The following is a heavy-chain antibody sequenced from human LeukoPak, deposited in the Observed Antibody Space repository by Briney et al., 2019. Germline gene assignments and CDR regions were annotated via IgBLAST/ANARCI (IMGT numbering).Heavy chain of an antibody. D-gene: IGHD2-15*01. CDR2: IYYSGST. J-gene: IGHJ4*02. CDR3: ARGYDCSGGSCYSGFDY. V-gene: IGHV4-30-4*07. CDR1: GGSISSGGYS. Sequence: PSETLSLTCAVSGGSISSGGYSWSWIRQPPGKGLESIGYIYYSGSTYYNPSLKSRVTISVDTSKNQFSLKLSSVTAADTAVYYCARGYDCSGGSCYSGFDYWGQGTLVTVSS.